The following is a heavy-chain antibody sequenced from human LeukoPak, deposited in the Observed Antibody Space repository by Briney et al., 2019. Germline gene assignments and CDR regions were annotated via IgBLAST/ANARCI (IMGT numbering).Heavy chain of an antibody. D-gene: IGHD3-22*01. CDR2: INSDESSI. CDR3: ARTMTYDSIGYYFDH. CDR1: RFTFSSYW. J-gene: IGHJ4*02. Sequence: GGSLRLSCAASRFTFSSYWMHWVRQAPGKGLVWVSRINSDESSISYADSVKGRFTISRDNAKNTLYLQMNSLRAEDTAVYYCARTMTYDSIGYYFDHWGQGTLVTVSS. V-gene: IGHV3-74*01.